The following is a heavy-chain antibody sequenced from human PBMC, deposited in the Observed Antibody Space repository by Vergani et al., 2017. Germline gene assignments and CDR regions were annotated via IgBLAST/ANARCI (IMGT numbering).Heavy chain of an antibody. CDR2: ISSSSSYT. D-gene: IGHD4-17*01. Sequence: QVQLVESGGGLVKPGGSLRLSCAASGFTFSDYYMSWIRQAPGKGLEWVSYISSSSSYTNYADSVKGRFTISRDNAKNSLYLQMNSLRAEDTAVYYCARVPTVTTPYYYYGMDVWGQGTTVTVSS. CDR1: GFTFSDYY. J-gene: IGHJ6*02. V-gene: IGHV3-11*05. CDR3: ARVPTVTTPYYYYGMDV.